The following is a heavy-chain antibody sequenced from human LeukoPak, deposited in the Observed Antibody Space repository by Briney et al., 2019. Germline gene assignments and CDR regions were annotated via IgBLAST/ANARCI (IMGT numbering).Heavy chain of an antibody. CDR3: ASDSMSSSPYYYYMDV. D-gene: IGHD6-6*01. CDR1: GGSISSGSYY. CDR2: IYTSGST. Sequence: PSETLSLTCTVSGGSISSGSYYWSWIRQPAGKGLEWIGRIYTSGSTNYNPSLKGRVTISVDTSKNQFSLKLSSVTAADTAVYYCASDSMSSSPYYYYMDVWGKGTTVTVSS. J-gene: IGHJ6*03. V-gene: IGHV4-61*02.